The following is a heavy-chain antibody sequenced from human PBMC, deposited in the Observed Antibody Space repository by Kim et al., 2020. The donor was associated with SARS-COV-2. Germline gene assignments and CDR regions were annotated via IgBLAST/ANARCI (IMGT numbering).Heavy chain of an antibody. CDR1: GGSISSYY. Sequence: SETLSLTCTVSGGSISSYYWSWIRQPAGKGLEWIGRIYTSGSTNYNPSLKSRVTMSVDTSKNQFSLKLSSVTAADTAVYYCARDRGDIAAAVSWYNWFDPWGQGTLVTVSS. J-gene: IGHJ5*02. CDR2: IYTSGST. V-gene: IGHV4-4*07. CDR3: ARDRGDIAAAVSWYNWFDP. D-gene: IGHD6-13*01.